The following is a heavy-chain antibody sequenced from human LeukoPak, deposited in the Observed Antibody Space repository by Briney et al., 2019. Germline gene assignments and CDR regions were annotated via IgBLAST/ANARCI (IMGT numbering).Heavy chain of an antibody. CDR2: ISYDGSNK. CDR1: GFTFSSYA. CDR3: TTSPLSDSSGYYIDY. Sequence: GGSLRLSCAASGFTFSSYAMSWVRQAPGKGLEWVAVISYDGSNKYYADSVKGRFTISRDNSKNTLYLQMNSLRAEDTAVYYCTTSPLSDSSGYYIDYWGQGTLVTVSS. J-gene: IGHJ4*02. V-gene: IGHV3-30*04. D-gene: IGHD3-22*01.